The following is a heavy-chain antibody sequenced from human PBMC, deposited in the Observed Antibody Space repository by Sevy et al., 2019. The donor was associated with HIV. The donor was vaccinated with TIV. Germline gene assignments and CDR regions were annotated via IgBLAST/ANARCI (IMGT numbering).Heavy chain of an antibody. J-gene: IGHJ4*01. Sequence: GGSLRLSCTASGFAFSTYGMHWVRQAPGKGLEWVAIIWYEGINKDYAEPVTGRFTISSDNSKNTLYLQMNSLRVDETAVYYCARERRSSGIDYWGQGTLVTVSS. V-gene: IGHV3-33*01. CDR1: GFAFSTYG. D-gene: IGHD3-10*01. CDR2: IWYEGINK. CDR3: ARERRSSGIDY.